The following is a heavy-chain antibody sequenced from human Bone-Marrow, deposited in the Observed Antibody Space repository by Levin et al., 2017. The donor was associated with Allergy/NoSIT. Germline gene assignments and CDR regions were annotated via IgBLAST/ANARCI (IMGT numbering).Heavy chain of an antibody. CDR3: AKRFGYDTGSYPDY. V-gene: IGHV3-23*01. D-gene: IGHD3-10*01. J-gene: IGHJ4*02. CDR2: ISGSGDST. Sequence: GGSLRLSCAASGFTFSNYAMNWVRQAPGKGLEWVSIISGSGDSTYYADSVKGRFTISRDNSKNTLHLQMNSLRDEDTDVYYCAKRFGYDTGSYPDYWGQGTLVTVSS. CDR1: GFTFSNYA.